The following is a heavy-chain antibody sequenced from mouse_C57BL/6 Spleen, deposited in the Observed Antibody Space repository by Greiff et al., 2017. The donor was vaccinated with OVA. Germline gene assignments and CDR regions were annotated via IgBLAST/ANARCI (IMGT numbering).Heavy chain of an antibody. CDR3: AREYDYDGAWFAY. CDR2: ISYDGSN. CDR1: GYSITSGYY. Sequence: EVKLQESGPGLVKPSQSLSLTCSVTGYSITSGYYWNWIRQFPGNKLEWMGYISYDGSNNYNPSLKNRISITRATSKNQFFLKLNSVTTEDTATYYCAREYDYDGAWFAYWGQGTLVTVSA. D-gene: IGHD2-4*01. V-gene: IGHV3-6*01. J-gene: IGHJ3*01.